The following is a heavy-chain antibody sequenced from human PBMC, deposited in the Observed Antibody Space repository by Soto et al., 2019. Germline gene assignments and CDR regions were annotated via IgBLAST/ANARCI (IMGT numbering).Heavy chain of an antibody. Sequence: ETLSLTCTVSDASVWSDSYFWTWIRQPPGKGLEWIAYISHTGDTNYNPSLKSRVTISIDTSRNQFSLTVTSVTAADTAVYFCARIVVGVTVDLWGQGSLVTVSS. CDR2: ISHTGDT. V-gene: IGHV4-61*01. D-gene: IGHD1-26*01. J-gene: IGHJ4*02. CDR1: DASVWSDSYF. CDR3: ARIVVGVTVDL.